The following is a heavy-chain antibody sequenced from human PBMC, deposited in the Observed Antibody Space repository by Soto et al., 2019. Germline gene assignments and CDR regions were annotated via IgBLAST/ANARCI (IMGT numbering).Heavy chain of an antibody. Sequence: GGSLRLSCAASGFTFSSYGMHWVRQAPGKGLEWVAVISYDGSNKYYADSVKGRFTISRDNSKNTLYLQMNSLRAEDTAVYYCAKDRDSYGYLAYWGQGTLVTVSS. V-gene: IGHV3-30*18. CDR1: GFTFSSYG. J-gene: IGHJ4*02. CDR3: AKDRDSYGYLAY. D-gene: IGHD5-18*01. CDR2: ISYDGSNK.